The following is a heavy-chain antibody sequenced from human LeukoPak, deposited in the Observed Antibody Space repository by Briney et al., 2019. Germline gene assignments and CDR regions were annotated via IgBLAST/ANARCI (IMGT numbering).Heavy chain of an antibody. CDR3: ASNRAIWAGYGMDV. CDR1: GGSISSGGYY. Sequence: SETLSLTCTVSGGSISSGGYYWSWIRQHPGKGLEWIGYIYYSRSTYYNPSLKSRVTISVDTSKNQFSLKLSSVTAADTAVYYCASNRAIWAGYGMDVWGQGTTVTVSS. J-gene: IGHJ6*02. CDR2: IYYSRST. D-gene: IGHD3-9*01. V-gene: IGHV4-31*03.